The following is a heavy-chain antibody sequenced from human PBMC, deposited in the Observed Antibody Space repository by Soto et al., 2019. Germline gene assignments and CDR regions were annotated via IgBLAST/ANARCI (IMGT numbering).Heavy chain of an antibody. D-gene: IGHD2-21*02. J-gene: IGHJ3*02. CDR1: GGTFSRLT. Sequence: QVQLVQSGAEVKKPGSSVKVSCKASGGTFSRLTISWVRQAPGQGLEWMGRIMSVLGTTNYAQKFQGRITVTADESTSTAYMELSGLRSEDTAMFYCASHQYCGGDCYDDFDIWGQGTMVTVSP. V-gene: IGHV1-69*08. CDR3: ASHQYCGGDCYDDFDI. CDR2: IMSVLGTT.